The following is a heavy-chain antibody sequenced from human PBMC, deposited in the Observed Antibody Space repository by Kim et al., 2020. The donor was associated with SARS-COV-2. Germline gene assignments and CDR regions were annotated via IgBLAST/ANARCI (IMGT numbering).Heavy chain of an antibody. D-gene: IGHD3-10*01. CDR1: GYTFTSYD. J-gene: IGHJ6*02. CDR3: ARGLVDGSGSYIPPFGMDV. V-gene: IGHV1-8*01. Sequence: ASVKVSCKASGYTFTSYDINWVRQATGQGLEWMGWMNPNSGNTGYAQKFQGRVTMTRNTSISTAYMELSSLRSEDTAVYYCARGLVDGSGSYIPPFGMDVWGQGTTVTVSS. CDR2: MNPNSGNT.